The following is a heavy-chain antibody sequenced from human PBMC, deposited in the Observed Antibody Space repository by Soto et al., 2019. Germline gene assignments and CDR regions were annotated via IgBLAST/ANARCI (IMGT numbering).Heavy chain of an antibody. CDR2: ISPYSGYT. Sequence: QVQLVQSGAEVKKPGASVKVSCKGLGYNFIKYGINWVRQAPGQGLEWMGWISPYSGYTHSAQKFQGRLTLTSDTAATTAYMELMSLRSADTALDYCTREAIVVIPAAQPSHFDSWGQGTLVTVSS. CDR1: GYNFIKYG. D-gene: IGHD2-2*01. V-gene: IGHV1-18*01. J-gene: IGHJ4*02. CDR3: TREAIVVIPAAQPSHFDS.